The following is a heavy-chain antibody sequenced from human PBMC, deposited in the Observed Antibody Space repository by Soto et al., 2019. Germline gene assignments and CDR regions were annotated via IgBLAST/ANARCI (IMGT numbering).Heavy chain of an antibody. J-gene: IGHJ6*03. D-gene: IGHD2-2*01. CDR2: VYSGGST. Sequence: EVQLVESGGGLVQPGGSLRLSCAASGFTVSGNYMSWVRQAPWKGLEWVSAVYSGGSTYYADSVKGRFTISRDNSKNTLYLQMNSLRAEDTAVYYCARDQSSTNHYYYYMDVWGEGTTVTVSS. V-gene: IGHV3-66*01. CDR1: GFTVSGNY. CDR3: ARDQSSTNHYYYYMDV.